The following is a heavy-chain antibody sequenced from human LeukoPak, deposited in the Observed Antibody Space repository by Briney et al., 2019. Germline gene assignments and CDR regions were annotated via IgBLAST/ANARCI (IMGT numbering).Heavy chain of an antibody. J-gene: IGHJ4*02. CDR3: ARDGSTAMAPQPLDY. CDR2: INPSGGST. CDR1: GYTFTSFH. D-gene: IGHD5-18*01. V-gene: IGHV1-46*01. Sequence: ASVKVSCKASGYTFTSFHMHWVRQAPGQGLEWMGIINPSGGSTSYAQKFQGRVTMTRDTSTRVYVELSSLRSEDTAVYYCARDGSTAMAPQPLDYWGQGTLVTVSS.